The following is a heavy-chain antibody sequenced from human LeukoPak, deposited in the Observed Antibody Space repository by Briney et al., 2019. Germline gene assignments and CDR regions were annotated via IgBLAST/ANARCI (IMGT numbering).Heavy chain of an antibody. D-gene: IGHD4-23*01. CDR2: IYYSGST. CDR1: GGSISSGDYY. V-gene: IGHV4-30-4*01. CDR3: ARVRGGWHGGNSEFDY. Sequence: SETLSFTCTVSGGSISSGDYYWSWIRQPPGKGLEWIGYIYYSGSTYYNPSLKSRVTISVDTSKNQFSLKLSSVTAADTAVYYCARVRGGWHGGNSEFDYWGQGTLVTVSS. J-gene: IGHJ4*02.